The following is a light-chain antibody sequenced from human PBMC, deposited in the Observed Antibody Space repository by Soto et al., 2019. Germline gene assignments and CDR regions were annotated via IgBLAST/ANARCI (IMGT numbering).Light chain of an antibody. Sequence: IQMTQSPSTLSASVGASFTITCRASQSISVWLAWYQQKPGKAPKVLIFDASSLESGVPSRFSGSGSATEFTLTISSLQPDEFATYYCQQYSTYPWTVGQGTKVDIK. CDR3: QQYSTYPWT. CDR2: DAS. CDR1: QSISVW. J-gene: IGKJ1*01. V-gene: IGKV1-5*01.